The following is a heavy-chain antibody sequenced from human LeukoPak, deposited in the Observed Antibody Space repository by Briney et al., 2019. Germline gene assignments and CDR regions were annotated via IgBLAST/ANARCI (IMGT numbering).Heavy chain of an antibody. D-gene: IGHD3-10*01. Sequence: SETLSLTCAVYGGSFSGYYWSWIRQPPGKGLEWIGEINHSGSINYNPSLKSRVTISVDTSKNQFSLKLSSVTAADTAVYYCARDRGGYYGSENDYWGQGTLVIVSS. V-gene: IGHV4-34*01. CDR1: GGSFSGYY. CDR3: ARDRGGYYGSENDY. J-gene: IGHJ4*02. CDR2: INHSGSI.